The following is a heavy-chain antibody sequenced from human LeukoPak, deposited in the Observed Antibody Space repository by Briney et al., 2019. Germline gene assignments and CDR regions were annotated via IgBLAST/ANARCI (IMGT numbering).Heavy chain of an antibody. V-gene: IGHV4-59*01. CDR3: ARHYGSGSYYSQFDY. J-gene: IGHJ4*02. CDR2: IYYSGST. CDR1: GGSFSGYY. D-gene: IGHD3-10*01. Sequence: PSETLSLTCAVYGGSFSGYYWSWIRQPPGKGLEWIGYIYYSGSTNYNPSLKSRVTISVDTSKNQFSLKLSSVTAADTAVYYCARHYGSGSYYSQFDYWGQGTLVTVSS.